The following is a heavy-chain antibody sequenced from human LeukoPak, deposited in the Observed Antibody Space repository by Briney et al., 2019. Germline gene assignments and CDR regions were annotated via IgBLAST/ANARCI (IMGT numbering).Heavy chain of an antibody. V-gene: IGHV4-4*07. CDR2: IYTSGST. J-gene: IGHJ4*02. D-gene: IGHD3-3*01. CDR3: ARDISYDFWSGLYFDY. Sequence: TSETLSLTCTVSGGSISSYYWSWIRQPAGKGLEWIGRIYTSGSTNYNPSLKSRVTMSVDTSKNQFSLKLSSVTAADTAVYYCARDISYDFWSGLYFDYWGQGTLVTVSS. CDR1: GGSISSYY.